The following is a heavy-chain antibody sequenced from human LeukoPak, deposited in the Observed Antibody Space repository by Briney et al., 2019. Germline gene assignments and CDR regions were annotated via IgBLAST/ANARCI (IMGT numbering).Heavy chain of an antibody. D-gene: IGHD5/OR15-5a*01. Sequence: PGRSLRLSCAASGFTFSSYAMHWVRQAPGKGLEWVAVISYDGSNKYYADSVKGRFTISRDNSKNTLYLQMNSLRAEDTAVYYCARDPFYAYWGQGTLVTVSS. CDR2: ISYDGSNK. CDR1: GFTFSSYA. CDR3: ARDPFYAY. V-gene: IGHV3-30*04. J-gene: IGHJ4*02.